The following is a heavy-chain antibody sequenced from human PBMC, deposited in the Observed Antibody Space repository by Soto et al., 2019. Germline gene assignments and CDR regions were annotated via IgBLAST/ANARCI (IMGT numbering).Heavy chain of an antibody. J-gene: IGHJ6*02. CDR3: ARAGSYCSGGSCYSAADYYYYGMDV. CDR1: GYTFTSYY. V-gene: IGHV1-46*01. Sequence: RASVKVSCKASGYTFTSYYMHWVRQAPGQGLEWMGIINPSGGSTSYAQKFQGRVTMTRDTSTSTVYMELSSLRSEDTAVYYCARAGSYCSGGSCYSAADYYYYGMDVWGQGTTVTVSS. D-gene: IGHD2-15*01. CDR2: INPSGGST.